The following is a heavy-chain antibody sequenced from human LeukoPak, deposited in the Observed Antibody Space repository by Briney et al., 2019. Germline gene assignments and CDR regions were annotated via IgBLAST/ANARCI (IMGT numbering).Heavy chain of an antibody. V-gene: IGHV4-61*08. D-gene: IGHD2-21*01. CDR3: ARGAYPDAFDI. J-gene: IGHJ3*02. Sequence: SETLSLTCTVSGGSISSGGYYWSWIRQHPGKGLEWIGYIYYSGSTYYNPSLKSRVTISVDTSKSQFSLKLSSVTAADTAVYYCARGAYPDAFDIWGQGTMVTVSS. CDR1: GGSISSGGYY. CDR2: IYYSGST.